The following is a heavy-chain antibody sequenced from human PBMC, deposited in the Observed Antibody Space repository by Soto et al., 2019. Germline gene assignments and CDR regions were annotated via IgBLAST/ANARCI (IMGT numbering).Heavy chain of an antibody. CDR1: GGTFSNYA. CDR3: ASSLTAAGMGGNYYYAMDA. V-gene: IGHV1-69*12. CDR2: NMPILGRA. Sequence: QVQLVQSGAEVKKPGSSVKVSCKASGGTFSNYAFRWVRQAPGQGLEWLGGNMPILGRANYARKFRDRVTIIAAASTTIAHMELSSATSEDTPGYYCASSLTAAGMGGNYYYAMDAWGQGPTGTVS. J-gene: IGHJ6*02. D-gene: IGHD6-19*01.